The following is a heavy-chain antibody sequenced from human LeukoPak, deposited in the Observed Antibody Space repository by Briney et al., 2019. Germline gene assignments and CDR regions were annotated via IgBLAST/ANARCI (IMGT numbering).Heavy chain of an antibody. CDR3: AREVAVAGHYGMDV. J-gene: IGHJ6*02. CDR1: GFTFSDYY. D-gene: IGHD6-19*01. CDR2: ISSSGSTI. Sequence: GGSLRLSCAASGFTFSDYYMSWIRQAPGKGLEWVSYISSSGSTIYYADSVKGRFTISRDNTKNSLYLQMNSLRAEDTAVYYCAREVAVAGHYGMDVWGQGTTVTVSS. V-gene: IGHV3-11*01.